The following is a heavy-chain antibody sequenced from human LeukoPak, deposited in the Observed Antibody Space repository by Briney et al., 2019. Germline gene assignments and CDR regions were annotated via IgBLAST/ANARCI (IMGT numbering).Heavy chain of an antibody. CDR2: IYYSGST. CDR1: GGSVSSGSSY. CDR3: AREYCSSTTCYFDY. Sequence: SETLSLTCTVSGGSVSSGSSYWSWIRQPPGKDLGGLGYIYYSGSTNYNPSLKSRVTMSVDTSKNQFSLKLSSVTATDTAVYYCAREYCSSTTCYFDYWGQGTLVTVSS. J-gene: IGHJ4*02. V-gene: IGHV4-61*01. D-gene: IGHD2/OR15-2a*01.